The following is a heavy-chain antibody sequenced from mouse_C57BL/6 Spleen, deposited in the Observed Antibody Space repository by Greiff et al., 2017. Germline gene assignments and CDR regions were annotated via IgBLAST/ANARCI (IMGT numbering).Heavy chain of an antibody. D-gene: IGHD1-1*01. Sequence: QVQLQQPGAELVRPGSSVKLSCKASGYTFTSYWMHWVKQRPIPGLEWIGNIDPSDSETHYNQKFKDKATLTVDKSSSTAYMQLSSLTSEDCAVYYCARRGTTRERARDYWGQGTTLTGSS. CDR2: IDPSDSET. CDR3: ARRGTTRERARDY. CDR1: GYTFTSYW. V-gene: IGHV1-52*01. J-gene: IGHJ2*01.